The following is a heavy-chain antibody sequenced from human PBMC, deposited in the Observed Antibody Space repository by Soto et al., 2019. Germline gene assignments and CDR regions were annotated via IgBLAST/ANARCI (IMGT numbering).Heavy chain of an antibody. CDR3: ARDDIDWDNCSGGSCHDTAGAFDI. V-gene: IGHV1-69*04. Sequence: ASVKVSCKASGGTFSSYTISWVRQAPGQGLEWMGRIIPILGIANYAQKFQGRVTITADKSTSTAYMELSSLRSEDTAVYYCARDDIDWDNCSGGSCHDTAGAFDIWGQGTMVTVSS. CDR2: IIPILGIA. J-gene: IGHJ3*02. D-gene: IGHD2-15*01. CDR1: GGTFSSYT.